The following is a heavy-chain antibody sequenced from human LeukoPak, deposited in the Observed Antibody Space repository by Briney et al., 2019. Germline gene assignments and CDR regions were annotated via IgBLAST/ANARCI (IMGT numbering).Heavy chain of an antibody. CDR2: IYAGGST. D-gene: IGHD1-26*01. V-gene: IGHV3-53*01. CDR1: GFTVSSNY. CDR3: ATSRGSSFDY. Sequence: GGSLRLSCAASGFTVSSNYMSWVRQAPGKGLEWVSIIYAGGSTDYADSVKGRFTISRDNSKNTLYLQMKSLRTEDTAVYYCATSRGSSFDYWGQGTLVTVSS. J-gene: IGHJ4*02.